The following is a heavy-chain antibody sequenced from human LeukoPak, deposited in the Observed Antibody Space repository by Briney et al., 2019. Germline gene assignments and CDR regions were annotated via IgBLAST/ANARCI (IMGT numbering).Heavy chain of an antibody. CDR3: AKVTWYSSGWHKKY. V-gene: IGHV3-23*01. J-gene: IGHJ4*02. D-gene: IGHD6-19*01. Sequence: GGSLRLSCAASGFTFSSYAMSWVRQAPGKGLEWVSAISGSGGSTYYADSVKGRFTISRDNSKNTPYLQMNSLRAEDTAVYYCAKVTWYSSGWHKKYWGQGTLVTVSS. CDR2: ISGSGGST. CDR1: GFTFSSYA.